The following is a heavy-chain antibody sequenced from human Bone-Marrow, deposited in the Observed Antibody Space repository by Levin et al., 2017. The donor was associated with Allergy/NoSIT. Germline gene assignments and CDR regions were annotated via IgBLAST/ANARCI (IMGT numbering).Heavy chain of an antibody. Sequence: PGGSLRLSCAASGFTFSSYAMHWVRQAPGKGLEWVAVISYDGSNKYYADSVKGRFTISRDNSKNTLYLQMNSLRAEDTAVYYCARDPDVVWKMATGSLYNWYFDLWGRGTLVTVSS. CDR1: GFTFSSYA. D-gene: IGHD5-24*01. CDR2: ISYDGSNK. V-gene: IGHV3-30*04. CDR3: ARDPDVVWKMATGSLYNWYFDL. J-gene: IGHJ2*01.